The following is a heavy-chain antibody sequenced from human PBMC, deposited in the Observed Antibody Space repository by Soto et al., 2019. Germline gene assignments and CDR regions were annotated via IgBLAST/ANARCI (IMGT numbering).Heavy chain of an antibody. CDR2: VYFSGST. V-gene: IGHV4-61*08. D-gene: IGHD3-22*01. CDR1: GDSVSSGDYY. J-gene: IGHJ6*02. Sequence: SETLSLTCSVSGDSVSSGDYYWSWIRQPPGKGLEWIGHVYFSGSTNYIPSLKSRLTMSVDTAKNQFSLKLNSVTAADTAVYYCARDHGNYYDSSGYYWALRPYGMDVWGQGTTVTVSS. CDR3: ARDHGNYYDSSGYYWALRPYGMDV.